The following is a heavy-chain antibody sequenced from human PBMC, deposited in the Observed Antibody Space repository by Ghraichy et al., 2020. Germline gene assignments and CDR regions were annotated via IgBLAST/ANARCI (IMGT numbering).Heavy chain of an antibody. CDR1: GTRLSSYR. D-gene: IGHD3-16*02. J-gene: IGHJ4*02. V-gene: IGHV3-7*03. CDR2: MKEDGSEK. Sequence: GGSLRLSCVGTGTRLSSYRMAWVRLAPGKGLEWVANMKEDGSEKHYVDSVKGRFTVSRDNARNSLYLQMNSLRAEDTAVYYCARDVVGSLDYWGQGILVAVTS. CDR3: ARDVVGSLDY.